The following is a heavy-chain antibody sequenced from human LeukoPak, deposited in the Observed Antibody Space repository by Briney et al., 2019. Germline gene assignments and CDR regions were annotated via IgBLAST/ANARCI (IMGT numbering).Heavy chain of an antibody. V-gene: IGHV3-7*01. CDR2: IKQDGSEK. J-gene: IGHJ4*02. Sequence: PGGSLRLSCAASGFAFSSYWMSWVRQAPGKGLEWVANIKQDGSEKYYVDSVKGRFTISRDNAKNSLYLQMNSLRAEDTAVYYCARALWGNWNDLMDYWGQGTLVTVSS. D-gene: IGHD1-1*01. CDR1: GFAFSSYW. CDR3: ARALWGNWNDLMDY.